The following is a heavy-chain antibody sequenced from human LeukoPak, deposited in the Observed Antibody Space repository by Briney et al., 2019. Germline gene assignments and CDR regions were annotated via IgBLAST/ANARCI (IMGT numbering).Heavy chain of an antibody. Sequence: GGPLRLSCVASGFIFSSYAMSWVRQSPGKGLEWVSSISASGDRTYYPDSVKGRFTISRDNSKNTLYLEMDSLRDEDTAVYYCTKRGRDWGPFDYWGQGTLVTVSS. CDR2: ISASGDRT. D-gene: IGHD7-27*01. V-gene: IGHV3-23*01. CDR3: TKRGRDWGPFDY. J-gene: IGHJ4*02. CDR1: GFIFSSYA.